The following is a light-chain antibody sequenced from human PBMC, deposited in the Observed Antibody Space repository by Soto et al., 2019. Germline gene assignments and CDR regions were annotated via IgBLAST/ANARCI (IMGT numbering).Light chain of an antibody. J-gene: IGKJ4*01. V-gene: IGKV3-11*01. Sequence: VLTQSPSTLSLSPGERATLSCRASQSVSSYLAWYQQKPCQAPRLLIYGASYRATGIPARFSGSGSGTDFTLTISSLEPEDFAVYYCQQSSNWPSFGGGTKVDIK. CDR2: GAS. CDR3: QQSSNWPS. CDR1: QSVSSY.